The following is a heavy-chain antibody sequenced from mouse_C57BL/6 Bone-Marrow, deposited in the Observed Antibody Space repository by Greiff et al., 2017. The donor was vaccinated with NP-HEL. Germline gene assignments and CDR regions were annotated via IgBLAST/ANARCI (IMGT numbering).Heavy chain of an antibody. V-gene: IGHV5-16*01. CDR2: INYDGSST. J-gene: IGHJ3*01. CDR1: GFTFSDYY. CDR3: ASLIGGYYAY. Sequence: DVKLVESEGGLVQPGSSMKLSCTASGFTFSDYYMAWVRQVPDKGLEWVANINYDGSSTYYLDSLQSRFIISRDNAKNILYLQMSSLKSEDTATYYCASLIGGYYAYWGQGTLVTVSA. D-gene: IGHD2-3*01.